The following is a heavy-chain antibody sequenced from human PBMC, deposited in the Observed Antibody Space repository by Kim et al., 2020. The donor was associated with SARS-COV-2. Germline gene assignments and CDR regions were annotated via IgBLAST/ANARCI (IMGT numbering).Heavy chain of an antibody. J-gene: IGHJ4*02. Sequence: SANYNPSLRSRVTISVDTSKSQVSLRRSSLTAADKALYYCARELRDGYSDWGQGTLVTVSS. V-gene: IGHV4-59*01. CDR2: SA. D-gene: IGHD5-18*01. CDR3: ARELRDGYSD.